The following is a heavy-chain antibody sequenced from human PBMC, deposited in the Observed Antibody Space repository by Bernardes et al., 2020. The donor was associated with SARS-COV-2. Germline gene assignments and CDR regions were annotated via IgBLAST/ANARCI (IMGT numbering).Heavy chain of an antibody. J-gene: IGHJ4*02. D-gene: IGHD6-19*01. CDR3: AIGAVAGTESFGF. CDR2: ISYDGSQK. Sequence: GSLRLSCAGSGFTFSNYGMHWVRQAPGKGLEWVATISYDGSQKKYADSVKGRFTISRDNSKNTLFLQMNSLRAEDTAVHFCAIGAVAGTESFGFWGQGALVTVSS. V-gene: IGHV3-30*03. CDR1: GFTFSNYG.